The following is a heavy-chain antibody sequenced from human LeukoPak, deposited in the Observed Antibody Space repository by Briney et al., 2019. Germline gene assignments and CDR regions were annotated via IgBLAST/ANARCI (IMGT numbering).Heavy chain of an antibody. Sequence: PSETLSLTCAVSGYSISSGYYWGWIRQPPGKGLGWIGSIYHSGSTYYNPSLKSRVTISVDTSKNQFSLKQSSVTAADTAVYYCAREESTNGVCYTHWGQGTLVTVSS. CDR2: IYHSGST. D-gene: IGHD2-8*01. CDR1: GYSISSGYY. CDR3: AREESTNGVCYTH. J-gene: IGHJ4*02. V-gene: IGHV4-38-2*02.